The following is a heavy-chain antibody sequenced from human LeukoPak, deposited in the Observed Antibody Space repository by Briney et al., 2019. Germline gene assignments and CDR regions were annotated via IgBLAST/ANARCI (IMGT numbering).Heavy chain of an antibody. Sequence: GGSLRLSCAASRYTFRGYAMYWVRQARGRGLEWVSCIDASGVNTYYADSVKGRFTISRDNSNNTLYLQMNSLRAEDTAVYYCAKGSGSGWYGWFDPWGQGTLVTVSS. CDR1: RYTFRGYA. V-gene: IGHV3-23*01. CDR2: IDASGVNT. J-gene: IGHJ5*02. D-gene: IGHD6-19*01. CDR3: AKGSGSGWYGWFDP.